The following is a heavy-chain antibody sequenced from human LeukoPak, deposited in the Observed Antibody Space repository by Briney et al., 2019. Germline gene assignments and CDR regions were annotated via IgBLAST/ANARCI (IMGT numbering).Heavy chain of an antibody. J-gene: IGHJ4*02. Sequence: GGSLRLSCAVSGLTFSSSWMDWVRQAPGKGLEWVASINPDGNKKYSADSVKGRFTISRDNAENSLYLQMNNLGVEDTAMYYCAGGTGFIIKDWGQGTLVTVSS. CDR3: AGGTGFIIKD. CDR1: GLTFSSSW. D-gene: IGHD3-9*01. CDR2: INPDGNKK. V-gene: IGHV3-7*03.